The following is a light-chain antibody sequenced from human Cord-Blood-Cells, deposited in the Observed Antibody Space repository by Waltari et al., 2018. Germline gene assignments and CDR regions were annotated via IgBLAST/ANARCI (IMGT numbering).Light chain of an antibody. CDR2: AAS. CDR1: QSSSSY. V-gene: IGKV1-39*01. J-gene: IGKJ1*01. Sequence: DIQMTQSPSSLSPSVGDRVTITCRASQSSSSYLNWYQQKPGKAPKLLIYAASSLQSGVPSRFSGSGSGTDFTLTISSLQPEDFATYYCQQSYSTPWTFGQGTKVEIK. CDR3: QQSYSTPWT.